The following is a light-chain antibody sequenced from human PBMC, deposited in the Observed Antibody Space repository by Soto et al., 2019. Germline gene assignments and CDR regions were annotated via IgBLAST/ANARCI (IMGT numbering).Light chain of an antibody. CDR2: DAS. J-gene: IGKJ1*01. V-gene: IGKV1-5*01. CDR3: QQYNSFSGT. CDR1: QSISSW. Sequence: DIQMNLSPSTLEASVGDRVTITCRASQSISSWLAWYQQKPGKAPKLLIYDASSLESGVPSRFSGSGSGTEVTLTISSLQPDDFASYYCQQYNSFSGTFGQGTKVEIK.